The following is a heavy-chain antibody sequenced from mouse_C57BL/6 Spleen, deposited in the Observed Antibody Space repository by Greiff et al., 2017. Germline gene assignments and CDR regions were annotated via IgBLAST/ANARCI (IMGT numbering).Heavy chain of an antibody. CDR2: IDPNSGGT. D-gene: IGHD2-4*01. Sequence: QVQLQQPGAELVKPGASVKLSCKASGYTFTSYWMHWVKQRPGRGLEWIGRIDPNSGGTKYNEKFKSKATLTVDKPSSTAYMQLSSQTSEDSAVYYCARMGYDYDFDYWGQGTTRTVSS. CDR3: ARMGYDYDFDY. J-gene: IGHJ2*01. V-gene: IGHV1-72*01. CDR1: GYTFTSYW.